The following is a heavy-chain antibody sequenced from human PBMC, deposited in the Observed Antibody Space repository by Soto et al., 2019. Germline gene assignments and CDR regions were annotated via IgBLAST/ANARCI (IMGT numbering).Heavy chain of an antibody. CDR3: ARVGDGARDYALDY. V-gene: IGHV4-59*01. CDR1: GGSISSYY. CDR2: IYYSGST. J-gene: IGHJ4*02. Sequence: PSETLSLTCTVSGGSISSYYWSWIRQPPGRGLEWIGYIYYSGSTNYNPSLKSRVTISVDTSKNQFSLKLSSVTAADTAVYYCARVGDGARDYALDYWGQGTLVTVSS. D-gene: IGHD4-17*01.